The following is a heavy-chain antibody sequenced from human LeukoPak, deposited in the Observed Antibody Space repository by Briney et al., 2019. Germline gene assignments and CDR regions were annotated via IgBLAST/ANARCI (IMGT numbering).Heavy chain of an antibody. J-gene: IGHJ4*02. CDR1: GFAFSDFW. CDR3: ATSFDSSGNN. CDR2: IRQDGNAK. D-gene: IGHD3-22*01. V-gene: IGHV3-7*01. Sequence: GGSLRLSCTASGFAFSDFWMSWVRQAPGKGLEWVANIRQDGNAKYYVPSERGRFTISRDNTKNSVYLQMNSLTAEDTALYYCATSFDSSGNNWGQGTLVTVSS.